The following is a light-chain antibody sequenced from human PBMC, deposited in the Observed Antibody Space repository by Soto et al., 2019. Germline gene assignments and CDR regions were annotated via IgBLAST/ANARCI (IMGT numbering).Light chain of an antibody. Sequence: QSALPQPASVSGSPGQSITISCTGTSSDVGGYNYVSWYQQHPGKAPKLMIYDVSNRPSGVSNRFSGSKSGNTASLTISGLQAEDEADYDCSSYTSSSTLVVFGGGTKRTVL. V-gene: IGLV2-14*01. CDR2: DVS. CDR3: SSYTSSSTLVV. J-gene: IGLJ2*01. CDR1: SSDVGGYNY.